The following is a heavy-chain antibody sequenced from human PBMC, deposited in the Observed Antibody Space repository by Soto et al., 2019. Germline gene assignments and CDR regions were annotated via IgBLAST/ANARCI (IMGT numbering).Heavy chain of an antibody. J-gene: IGHJ6*03. V-gene: IGHV4-34*01. CDR3: ARGLGYVQYYYYYYMDV. CDR1: GGSFSGYY. Sequence: QVQLQQWGAGLLKPSETLSLTCAVYGGSFSGYYWSWIRQPPGKGLEWIGEINHSGSTNYNPSLKSRVTISVDASKNQFSLKLSSVTAADTAVYYCARGLGYVQYYYYYYMDVWGKGTTVTVSS. CDR2: INHSGST. D-gene: IGHD3-16*01.